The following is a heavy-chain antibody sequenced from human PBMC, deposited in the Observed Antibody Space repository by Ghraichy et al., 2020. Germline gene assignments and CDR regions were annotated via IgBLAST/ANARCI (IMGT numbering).Heavy chain of an antibody. D-gene: IGHD1/OR15-1a*01. V-gene: IGHV3-30*02. CDR1: GFTFSSYG. J-gene: IGHJ3*02. Sequence: GGSLRLSCASSGFTFSSYGMPWVRQAPGKGLEWLGIIYYDENNKYSGGSVKGRFTISRDNSKNTLYLQMNSLRVEDTAVYYCVKDIRNSYGRSEAFDIWGQGTMVTVAS. CDR3: VKDIRNSYGRSEAFDI. CDR2: IYYDENNK.